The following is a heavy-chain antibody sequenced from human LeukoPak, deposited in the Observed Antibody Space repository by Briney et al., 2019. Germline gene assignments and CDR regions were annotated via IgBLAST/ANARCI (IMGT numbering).Heavy chain of an antibody. CDR3: AREGGSGWYLNEDNWFDP. Sequence: SGTLSLTCAVSGGSISSSNWWSWVRQPPGKGLEWIGEIYHSGSTNYNPSLKSRVTISVDKSKNQFSLQLNSVTPEDTAVYYCAREGGSGWYLNEDNWFDPWGQGTLVTVSS. V-gene: IGHV4-4*02. D-gene: IGHD6-19*01. J-gene: IGHJ5*02. CDR2: IYHSGST. CDR1: GGSISSSNW.